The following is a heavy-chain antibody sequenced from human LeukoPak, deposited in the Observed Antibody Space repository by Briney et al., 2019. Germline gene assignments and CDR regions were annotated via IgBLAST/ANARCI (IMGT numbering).Heavy chain of an antibody. D-gene: IGHD5-24*01. Sequence: SETLSLTCTVSGGSISSYYWSWIRQPPGKGLEWIGYIYYSGSTNYNPSLKSRVTISVDTSKNQFSLKLSSVTAADTAVYYCARDLPDIILDGYNSQKKYYYYYYMDVWGKGTTVTVSS. J-gene: IGHJ6*03. CDR1: GGSISSYY. CDR2: IYYSGST. CDR3: ARDLPDIILDGYNSQKKYYYYYYMDV. V-gene: IGHV4-59*01.